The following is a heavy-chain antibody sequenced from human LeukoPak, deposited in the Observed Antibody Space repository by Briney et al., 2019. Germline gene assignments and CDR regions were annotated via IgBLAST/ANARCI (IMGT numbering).Heavy chain of an antibody. V-gene: IGHV3-23*01. CDR3: ARDSLFSLDY. J-gene: IGHJ4*02. CDR1: GFTFSSFA. Sequence: SGGSLRLSCAASGFTFSSFAMTWVRQAPGKGLEWVSAISGSGGNTYYADSVKGRFTISRDNAKNSLYLQMNSLRAEDTAVYYCARDSLFSLDYWGQGTLVTVSS. CDR2: ISGSGGNT.